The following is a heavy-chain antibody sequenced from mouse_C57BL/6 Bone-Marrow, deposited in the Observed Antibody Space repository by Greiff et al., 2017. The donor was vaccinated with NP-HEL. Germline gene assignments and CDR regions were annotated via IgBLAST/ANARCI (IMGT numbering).Heavy chain of an antibody. CDR1: GYTFTSYW. J-gene: IGHJ4*01. Sequence: QVQLQQPRAELVKPGASVKLSCKASGYTFTSYWMHWVKQRPGRGLEWIGRIDPNSGGTKYNEKFKSKATLTVDKPSSTAYMQLSSLTSEDSAVYYCARSNYDYDVGDYAMDYWGQGTSVTVSS. CDR2: IDPNSGGT. V-gene: IGHV1-72*01. CDR3: ARSNYDYDVGDYAMDY. D-gene: IGHD2-4*01.